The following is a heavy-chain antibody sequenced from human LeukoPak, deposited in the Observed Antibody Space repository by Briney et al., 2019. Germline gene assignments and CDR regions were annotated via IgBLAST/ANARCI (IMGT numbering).Heavy chain of an antibody. CDR1: GFTFSSYA. CDR3: AKGGTGSTDWFDP. J-gene: IGHJ5*02. D-gene: IGHD1-7*01. Sequence: GGSLRLSCAASGFTFSSYAMSWVRQAPGKGLEWVSAVRGSGGSTYYADSVKGRFTISRDNFKNTLHLQMNSLRAEDTAVYYCAKGGTGSTDWFDPWGQGTLVTVSS. CDR2: VRGSGGST. V-gene: IGHV3-23*01.